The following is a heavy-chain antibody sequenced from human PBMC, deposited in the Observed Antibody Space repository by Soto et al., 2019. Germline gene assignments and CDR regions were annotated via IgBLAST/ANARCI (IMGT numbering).Heavy chain of an antibody. CDR3: AKGIVGPWDYYYGMDV. V-gene: IGHV3-23*01. CDR2: ISGTGGST. CDR1: GFTFSSFA. D-gene: IGHD3-16*02. Sequence: PGGSLRLSCAASGFTFSSFATSWVRQAPGKGLEWVSAISGTGGSTFYADSVQGRFTISRDNSKNTVYLQMNSLRVEDTAIYYCAKGIVGPWDYYYGMDVWGQGTTVTVSS. J-gene: IGHJ6*02.